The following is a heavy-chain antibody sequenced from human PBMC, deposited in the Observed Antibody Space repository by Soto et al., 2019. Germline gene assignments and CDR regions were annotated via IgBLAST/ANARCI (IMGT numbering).Heavy chain of an antibody. J-gene: IGHJ4*02. CDR2: IIPIFGTT. D-gene: IGHD4-17*01. Sequence: QGQLVQSGAEVKKHGSSLKVSCKASGDTFSSYAISWVRQAPGQRLEWMGGIIPIFGTTSYAQNFLGRATITADESTSTAYMELSSLRSEDTAVYYCARVGGGTKVTLHYFDNWGQGTLVTVSP. CDR1: GDTFSSYA. V-gene: IGHV1-69*12. CDR3: ARVGGGTKVTLHYFDN.